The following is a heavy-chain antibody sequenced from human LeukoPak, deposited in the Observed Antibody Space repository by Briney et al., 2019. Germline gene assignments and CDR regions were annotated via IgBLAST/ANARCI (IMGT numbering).Heavy chain of an antibody. CDR3: ARGGDFWSGYYYYMDV. CDR1: GGTFSSYA. V-gene: IGHV1-69*13. Sequence: SVKVSCKASGGTFSSYAISWVRQAPGQGLEWMGGIIPIFGTANYAQKFQGRVTITADESTSTAYMELSSLRSEDRAVYYCARGGDFWSGYYYYMDVWGKGTTVTVSS. CDR2: IIPIFGTA. J-gene: IGHJ6*03. D-gene: IGHD3-3*01.